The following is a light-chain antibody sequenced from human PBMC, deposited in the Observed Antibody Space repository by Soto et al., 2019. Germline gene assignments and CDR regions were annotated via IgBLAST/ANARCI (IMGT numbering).Light chain of an antibody. CDR1: SSDVGGYNY. Sequence: QSALTQPPSASGSPGQSVTISCTGTSSDVGGYNYVSWYQQYPGKVPKLMVYEVNKRPSGVPDRFSGSKSGNTASLTVSGLQAEDEADYYCPSYAGGTNVFGTGTKLTVL. CDR2: EVN. J-gene: IGLJ1*01. V-gene: IGLV2-8*01. CDR3: PSYAGGTNV.